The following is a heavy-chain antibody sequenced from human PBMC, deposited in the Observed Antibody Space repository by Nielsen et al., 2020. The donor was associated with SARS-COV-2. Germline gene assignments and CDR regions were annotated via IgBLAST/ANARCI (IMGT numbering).Heavy chain of an antibody. Sequence: GGSLTLSCAASGFTYSRFGMHWVRPAPGKGLEWVALVSYDGSDQYDEDSVKGRFTISRDNSKNIVYLQMKSLIDEDTAVYYCAKDGAYYVVRGVVHFGYWGRGTLVTVSS. D-gene: IGHD3-10*02. CDR1: GFTYSRFG. CDR3: AKDGAYYVVRGVVHFGY. V-gene: IGHV3-30*18. CDR2: VSYDGSDQ. J-gene: IGHJ4*02.